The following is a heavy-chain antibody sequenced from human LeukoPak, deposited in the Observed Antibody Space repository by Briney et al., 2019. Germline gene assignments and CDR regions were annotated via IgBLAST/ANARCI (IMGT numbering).Heavy chain of an antibody. V-gene: IGHV4-31*03. CDR1: GGSISSGGYY. J-gene: IGHJ3*02. D-gene: IGHD1-1*01. CDR3: ARDLGSHDNWNAGAFDI. CDR2: IYYSGST. Sequence: SETLSLTCTVSGGSISSGGYYWRWICQHPGKGLEWIGYIYYSGSTYYNPSLKSRVTISVDTTKNQFSLKLSSVTAADTAVYYCARDLGSHDNWNAGAFDIWGQGTMVTVSS.